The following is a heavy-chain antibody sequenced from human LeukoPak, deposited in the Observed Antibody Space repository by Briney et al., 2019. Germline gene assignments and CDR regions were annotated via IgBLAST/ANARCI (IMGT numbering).Heavy chain of an antibody. J-gene: IGHJ3*02. Sequence: ASVKVSCKASGYTFTSYYMHWVRQAPGQGLEWMGIINPSGGSTSYAQKFQGRVTMTRDTSTSTVYMELSSLRSEDTAVDYCAREEIRQDAFDIWGQGTMVTVSS. D-gene: IGHD4-17*01. CDR3: AREEIRQDAFDI. CDR1: GYTFTSYY. CDR2: INPSGGST. V-gene: IGHV1-46*01.